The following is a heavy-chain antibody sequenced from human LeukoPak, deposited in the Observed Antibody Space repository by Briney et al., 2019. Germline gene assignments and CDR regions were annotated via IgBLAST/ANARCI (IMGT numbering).Heavy chain of an antibody. V-gene: IGHV3-30*04. CDR3: ARGGAYCGGDCYSAESTR. J-gene: IGHJ4*02. CDR1: GFTFSSYA. Sequence: GGSLRLSCAASGFTFSSYAMHWVRQAPGKGLEWVAVISYDRSNKYYADSVKGRFTISRDNSKNTLYLQMNSLRAEDTAVYYCARGGAYCGGDCYSAESTRWGQGTLVTVSS. D-gene: IGHD2-21*02. CDR2: ISYDRSNK.